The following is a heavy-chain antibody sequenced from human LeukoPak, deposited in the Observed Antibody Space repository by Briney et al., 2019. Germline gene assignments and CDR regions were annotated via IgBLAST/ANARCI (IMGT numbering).Heavy chain of an antibody. CDR3: ASRAGHGSGIYDY. V-gene: IGHV1-69*02. J-gene: IGHJ4*02. Sequence: GASVKVSCKASGGTFSSYTISWVRQAPGQGLEWMGRIIPILGIANYAQKFQGRVTITADKSTSTAYMELSSLRSEDTAVYYCASRAGHGSGIYDYWGQGTLVTVSS. CDR1: GGTFSSYT. D-gene: IGHD2-15*01. CDR2: IIPILGIA.